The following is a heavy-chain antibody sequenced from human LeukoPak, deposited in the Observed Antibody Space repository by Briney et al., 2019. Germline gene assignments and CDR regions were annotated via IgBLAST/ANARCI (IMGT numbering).Heavy chain of an antibody. CDR1: GYTFSSYG. CDR3: ARGTFLEWSLFDY. CDR2: ISVINSGNT. D-gene: IGHD3-3*02. J-gene: IGHJ4*02. Sequence: ASVKVSCKASGYTFSSYGINWVRQAPGQGLEWMGWISVINSGNTRYAQNFQGRLTMTTDTSTTTAYMELRSLRSDDTAVYYCARGTFLEWSLFDYWGQGTLVTVSS. V-gene: IGHV1-18*01.